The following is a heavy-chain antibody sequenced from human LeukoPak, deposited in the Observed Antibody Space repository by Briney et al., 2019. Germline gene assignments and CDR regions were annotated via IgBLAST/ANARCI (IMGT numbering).Heavy chain of an antibody. J-gene: IGHJ6*02. D-gene: IGHD3-22*01. Sequence: GGSLRLSCAASGFTFSSYAMSWVRQAPGKGLEWVSAISGSGGSTYYSGSVKGRFTISRDNSKNTLYLQMNSLRAEDTAVYYCAKAFLSGYALYYYYGMDVWGQGTTATVSS. V-gene: IGHV3-23*01. CDR2: ISGSGGST. CDR1: GFTFSSYA. CDR3: AKAFLSGYALYYYYGMDV.